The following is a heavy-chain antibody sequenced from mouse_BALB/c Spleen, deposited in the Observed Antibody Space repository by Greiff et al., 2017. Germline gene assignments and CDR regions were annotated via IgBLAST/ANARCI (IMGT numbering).Heavy chain of an antibody. CDR1: GYTFTSYW. D-gene: IGHD2-3*01. V-gene: IGHV1-7*01. J-gene: IGHJ4*01. CDR2: INPSTGYT. Sequence: QVQLKESGAELAKPGASVKMSCKASGYTFTSYWMHWVKQRPGQGLEWIGYINPSTGYTEYDQKFKDKATLTADKSSSTAYMQLSILTCKVSAVYYCTLYDGYYPGGYAMDYWGQGTYPTVSS. CDR3: TLYDGYYPGGYAMDY.